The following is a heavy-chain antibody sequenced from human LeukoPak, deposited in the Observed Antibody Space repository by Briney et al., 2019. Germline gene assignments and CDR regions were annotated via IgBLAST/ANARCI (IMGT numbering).Heavy chain of an antibody. CDR3: ARDGFTILSYGMDV. CDR2: IKRDGSEK. Sequence: GGSLRLSCAASGFTFSSYWMSWVRQAPGKGLEWVANIKRDGSEKYYVDSVKGRFTISRDNAKNSLYLQMNSLRAEDTAVYYCARDGFTILSYGMDVWGQGTTVTVSS. J-gene: IGHJ6*02. D-gene: IGHD3-10*01. CDR1: GFTFSSYW. V-gene: IGHV3-7*04.